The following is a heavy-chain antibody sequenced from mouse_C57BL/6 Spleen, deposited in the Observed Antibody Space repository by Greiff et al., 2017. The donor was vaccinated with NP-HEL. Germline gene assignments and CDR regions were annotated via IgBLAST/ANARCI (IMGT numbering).Heavy chain of an antibody. V-gene: IGHV14-2*01. Sequence: EVQLQQSGAELVKPGASVKLSCTASGFNIKDYYMHWVKQRTEQGLEWIGRIDPEDGETKYDPQFQGKATITADTSSNTAYLQLSSLTSEDTAVYYCARKALYYGSSNWYFDVWGTGTTVTVSS. CDR1: GFNIKDYY. CDR2: IDPEDGET. D-gene: IGHD1-1*01. J-gene: IGHJ1*03. CDR3: ARKALYYGSSNWYFDV.